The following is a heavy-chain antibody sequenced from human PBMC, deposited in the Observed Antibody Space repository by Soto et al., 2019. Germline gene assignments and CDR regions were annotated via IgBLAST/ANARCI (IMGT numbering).Heavy chain of an antibody. Sequence: EVQLLESGGGLVQPGGSLRLSSAASGFTFSSYAMSCVRQAPGKGLEWVSALSGSGGSTYYADSVKGRFTMSRDNSQSTLYLQMNSLRAEDTAVYYCARSPYSSGWYSRPGVFDYWGHGTLVTVSS. CDR1: GFTFSSYA. D-gene: IGHD6-19*01. J-gene: IGHJ4*01. V-gene: IGHV3-23*01. CDR2: LSGSGGST. CDR3: ARSPYSSGWYSRPGVFDY.